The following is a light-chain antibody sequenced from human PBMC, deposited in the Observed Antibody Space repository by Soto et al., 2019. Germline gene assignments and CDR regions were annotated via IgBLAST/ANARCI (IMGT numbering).Light chain of an antibody. Sequence: EIVLTQSPGTLSLSPGERATLSCRASQSISSTFLAWYQQKPGQAPRVLLYGASTRATGIPDRFSGSGSGTDFTLTISRLEPEYFAVYFCQQYESSRTFGQGTKVEMK. CDR3: QQYESSRT. CDR1: QSISSTF. J-gene: IGKJ1*01. V-gene: IGKV3-20*01. CDR2: GAS.